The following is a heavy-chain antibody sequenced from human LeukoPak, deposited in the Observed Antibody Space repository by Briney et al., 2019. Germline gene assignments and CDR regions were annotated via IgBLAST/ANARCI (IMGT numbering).Heavy chain of an antibody. CDR2: ISYDGSNK. V-gene: IGHV3-30*01. CDR3: ARGGNVVPAAPPDY. Sequence: PGGSLRLSCAASGFTFSSYAMHWVRQAPGKGLEWVAVISYDGSNKYYADSVKGRFTISRDNSKTTLYLQMNSLRAEDTAVYYCARGGNVVPAAPPDYWGQGTLVTVSS. J-gene: IGHJ4*02. CDR1: GFTFSSYA. D-gene: IGHD2-2*01.